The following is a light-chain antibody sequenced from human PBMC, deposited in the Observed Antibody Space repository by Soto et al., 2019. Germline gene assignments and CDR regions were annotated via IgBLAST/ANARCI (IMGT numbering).Light chain of an antibody. CDR1: QSVSSNY. J-gene: IGKJ1*01. V-gene: IGKV3-20*01. CDR3: QQYGTSPWT. CDR2: IAS. Sequence: EIVLTQSPGTLSLFPGERATLSCRATQSVSSNYLAWYQQKPGQAPSLLIYIASSRATGIPDRFSGSGSGTDFTLTISRLEPEDFAVYYCQQYGTSPWTFGQGTKVEIK.